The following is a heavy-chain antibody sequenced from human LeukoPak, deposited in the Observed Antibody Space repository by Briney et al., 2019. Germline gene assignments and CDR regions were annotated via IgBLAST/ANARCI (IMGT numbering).Heavy chain of an antibody. V-gene: IGHV4-34*01. Sequence: SETLSLTCAVCGGSFSGYYWSWIRQPPGKGLEWIGEINHSGSTNYNPSLKSRVTISVDTSKNQFSLKLSSVTAADTAVYYCARTGAYSGNKSGMDVWGKGTTVTVSS. J-gene: IGHJ6*04. CDR3: ARTGAYSGNKSGMDV. CDR1: GGSFSGYY. D-gene: IGHD5-12*01. CDR2: INHSGST.